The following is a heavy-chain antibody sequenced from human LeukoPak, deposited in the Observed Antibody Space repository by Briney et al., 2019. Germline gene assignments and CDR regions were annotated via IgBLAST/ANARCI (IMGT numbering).Heavy chain of an antibody. CDR3: ASLAAADPHFDY. J-gene: IGHJ4*02. CDR2: ISSSSYI. D-gene: IGHD6-13*01. V-gene: IGHV3-21*01. CDR1: GFTFSSYI. Sequence: GGSLRLSCAASGFTFSSYIMNWVRQAPGKGLEWVSSISSSSYIYYADSVKGRFTISRDNAKNSLYLQMNSLRAEDTAVYYCASLAAADPHFDYWGQGTLVTVSS.